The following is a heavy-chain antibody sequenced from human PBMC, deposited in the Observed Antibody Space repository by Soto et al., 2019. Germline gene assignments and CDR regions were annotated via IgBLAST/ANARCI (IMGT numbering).Heavy chain of an antibody. J-gene: IGHJ4*02. CDR2: VYWDDDK. Sequence: QITLNESGPTLVKPTQTLTLTCTFSGFSLSTRDVGVGWIRQPPGEALEWLGVVYWDDDKTYRPSLKSRLTIPKDTSKTQVVLRMTNRDPVDTATYYCAHCRGGVASFWGQGTLVTVSS. CDR3: AHCRGGVASF. V-gene: IGHV2-5*02. D-gene: IGHD2-2*01. CDR1: GFSLSTRDVG.